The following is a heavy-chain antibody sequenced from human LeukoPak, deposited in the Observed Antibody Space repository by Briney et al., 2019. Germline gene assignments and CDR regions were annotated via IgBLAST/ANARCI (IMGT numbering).Heavy chain of an antibody. V-gene: IGHV4-34*01. Sequence: SETLSLTCAVYGGSFSDYYWSWVRQPPGKGLEWIGEIYDRGSTYYNPSLKSRVTISLDTSKNQFSLKLSSVTAADTAVYYCARGESYSSGWYLVDYWGQGTLVTVSS. CDR1: GGSFSDYY. D-gene: IGHD6-19*01. J-gene: IGHJ4*02. CDR2: IYDRGST. CDR3: ARGESYSSGWYLVDY.